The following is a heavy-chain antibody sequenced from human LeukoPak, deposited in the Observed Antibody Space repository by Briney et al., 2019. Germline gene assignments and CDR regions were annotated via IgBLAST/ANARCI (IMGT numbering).Heavy chain of an antibody. CDR3: ARNRVNGYCRGGSFYCPPHNWLDP. V-gene: IGHV3-48*03. D-gene: IGHD2-15*01. CDR1: GFIFSSYE. Sequence: PGGSLRLSCGASGFIFSSYEMNWVRQAPGKGLEWVSYISSSGSTIYYADSVKGRFTISRDNAKNSLYLQMNSLRAEDTAVYYWARNRVNGYCRGGSFYCPPHNWLDPWGQGTLVTVSS. CDR2: ISSSGSTI. J-gene: IGHJ5*02.